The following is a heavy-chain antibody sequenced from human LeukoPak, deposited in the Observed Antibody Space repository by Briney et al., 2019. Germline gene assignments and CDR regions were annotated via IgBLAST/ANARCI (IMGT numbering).Heavy chain of an antibody. D-gene: IGHD4-17*01. CDR1: GGSISSSSYY. Sequence: SETLSLTCTVSGGSISSSSYYWGWIRQPPGKGLEWIGSIYYSGSTYYNPALKSRVTISVDTAKNQFSLKLSSVTAADTAVYYCARDGFRATVTTWHWGQGTLVTVSS. J-gene: IGHJ1*01. CDR2: IYYSGST. V-gene: IGHV4-39*07. CDR3: ARDGFRATVTTWH.